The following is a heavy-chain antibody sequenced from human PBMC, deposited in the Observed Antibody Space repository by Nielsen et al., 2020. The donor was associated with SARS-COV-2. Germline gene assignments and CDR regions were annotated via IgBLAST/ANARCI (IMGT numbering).Heavy chain of an antibody. V-gene: IGHV1-18*04. CDR1: GYTFTTYG. D-gene: IGHD6-13*01. J-gene: IGHJ6*03. CDR3: ARSVGYSSSWPKYYYHYMDV. CDR2: ISSFDGNT. Sequence: ASVKVSCKASGYTFTTYGISWVRQAPGQGLEWMGWISSFDGNTNYAHKLQGRVTMTTDTSTSTAYMELGSLRPDDTAVYYCARSVGYSSSWPKYYYHYMDVWGEGTTVTVSS.